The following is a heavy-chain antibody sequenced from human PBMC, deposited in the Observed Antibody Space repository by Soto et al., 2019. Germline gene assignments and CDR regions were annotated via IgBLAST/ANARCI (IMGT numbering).Heavy chain of an antibody. CDR3: VRGGGVGVAGSAAFDM. J-gene: IGHJ3*02. Sequence: QLHLVQSGAVVKKPGASVTVSCSASGYPVTAYYMHWVREAPGRGLEWMGGINPATGAAKYTQTFQGWVTLTRDTSTSTVFMELSGLTSEDTAVFYCVRGGGVGVAGSAAFDMWGQGTLVTVSS. CDR2: INPATGAA. CDR1: GYPVTAYY. D-gene: IGHD3-3*01. V-gene: IGHV1-2*04.